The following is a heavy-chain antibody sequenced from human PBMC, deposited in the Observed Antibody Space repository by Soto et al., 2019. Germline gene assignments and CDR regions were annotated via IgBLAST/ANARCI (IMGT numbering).Heavy chain of an antibody. D-gene: IGHD6-13*01. CDR2: INPNSGGT. J-gene: IGHJ4*02. Sequence: GASVKVSCKASGYTFTGYYMHWVRQAPGQGLEWMGWINPNSGGTNYAQKFQGWVTMTRDTSISTAYMELSSLRSEDTAVYYCATALYSSSWYNFDYWGQGTLVTVSS. CDR1: GYTFTGYY. CDR3: ATALYSSSWYNFDY. V-gene: IGHV1-2*04.